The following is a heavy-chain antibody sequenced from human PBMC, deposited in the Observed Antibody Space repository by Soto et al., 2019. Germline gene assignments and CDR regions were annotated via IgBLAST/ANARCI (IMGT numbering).Heavy chain of an antibody. J-gene: IGHJ3*02. CDR3: ARGGRAIFGVVTPGAFDI. CDR1: GYTFSSYS. V-gene: IGHV3-48*02. CDR2: ISSSSSTI. Sequence: VQLVQSGAEVKKPGASVKVSCKASGYTFSSYSMNWVRQAPGKGLEWVSYISSSSSTIYYADSVKGRFTISRDNAKNSLYLQMNSLRDEDTAVYYCARGGRAIFGVVTPGAFDIWGQGTMVTVSS. D-gene: IGHD3-3*01.